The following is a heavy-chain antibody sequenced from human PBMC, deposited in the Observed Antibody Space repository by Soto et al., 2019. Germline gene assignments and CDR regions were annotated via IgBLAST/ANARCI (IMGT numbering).Heavy chain of an antibody. D-gene: IGHD3-16*02. V-gene: IGHV6-1*01. CDR1: GDSVYSIRDP. CDR2: TYYMCNWIN. J-gene: IGHJ5*01. CDR3: ARASLSWFDA. Sequence: TLAHLWDGSGDSVYSIRDPWNWISQSPTTGLEWQEMTYYMCNWINDYAVSLKSRISINPDTSQHQSSLQLNSVSPQHTAVYYYARASLSWFDAWGQGTPVTVSS.